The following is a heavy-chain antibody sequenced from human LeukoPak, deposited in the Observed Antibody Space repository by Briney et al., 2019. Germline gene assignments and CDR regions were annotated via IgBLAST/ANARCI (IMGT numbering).Heavy chain of an antibody. V-gene: IGHV1-8*01. CDR1: GYTFTSYD. Sequence: ASVKASCKASGYTFTSYDINWVRQATGQGLEWMGWMNPNSGNTGYAQKFQGRVTMTRNTSISTAYMELSSLRSEDTAVYYCARERGSYDFWSGYRYWYFDLWGRGTLVTVSS. D-gene: IGHD3-3*01. CDR3: ARERGSYDFWSGYRYWYFDL. J-gene: IGHJ2*01. CDR2: MNPNSGNT.